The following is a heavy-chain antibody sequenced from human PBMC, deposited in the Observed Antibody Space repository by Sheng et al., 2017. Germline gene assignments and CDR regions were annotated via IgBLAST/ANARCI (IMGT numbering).Heavy chain of an antibody. CDR3: AKGPAYGDYPSYYYYYMDV. Sequence: EVQLVESGGGLVQPGGTLRLSCAASGFTFSSYGMSWVRQAPGKGLEWVSAISGSGGSTYYADSVKGRFTISRDNSKNTLYLQMNSLRAEDTAVYYCAKGPAYGDYPSYYYYYMDVWGKGTDGHRLL. J-gene: IGHJ6*03. V-gene: IGHV3-23*04. CDR2: ISGSGGST. CDR1: GFTFSSYG. D-gene: IGHD4-17*01.